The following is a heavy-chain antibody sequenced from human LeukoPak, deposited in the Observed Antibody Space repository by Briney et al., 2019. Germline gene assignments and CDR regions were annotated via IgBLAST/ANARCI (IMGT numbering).Heavy chain of an antibody. CDR2: ISGSGGNT. Sequence: GGSLSLPCEAPGSTFSNNAMNWVRQSQEKALEWVSGISGSGGNTYYADSVKGRFTISRDNSKNTLYLQMNSLRAEDTAVYYCARGPSGYHNTGGQGTLVTVSS. V-gene: IGHV3-23*01. J-gene: IGHJ4*02. CDR3: ARGPSGYHNT. D-gene: IGHD5-12*01. CDR1: GSTFSNNA.